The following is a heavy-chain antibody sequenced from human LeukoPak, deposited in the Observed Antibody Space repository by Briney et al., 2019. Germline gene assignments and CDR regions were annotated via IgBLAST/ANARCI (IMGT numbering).Heavy chain of an antibody. CDR3: ARDGGYSPNYYYYYGMDV. V-gene: IGHV3-74*01. Sequence: GGSLRLSCAASGFTFSDYWMHWVRQAPGKGLVWVSRINSDGSSTSYADSVKGRFTISRDNAKSTLYLQMNSLRAEDTAVYYCARDGGYSPNYYYYYGMDVWGQGTTVTVSS. CDR2: INSDGSST. CDR1: GFTFSDYW. J-gene: IGHJ6*02. D-gene: IGHD5-12*01.